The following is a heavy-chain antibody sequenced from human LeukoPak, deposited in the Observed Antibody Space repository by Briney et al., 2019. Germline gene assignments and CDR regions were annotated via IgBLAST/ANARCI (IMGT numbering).Heavy chain of an antibody. CDR1: GYTFTGYY. J-gene: IGHJ4*02. V-gene: IGHV1-18*04. CDR2: ISAYNGNT. CDR3: ARDRCIVGATGAEEFDY. Sequence: ASVKVSCKASGYTFTGYYVHWVRQAPGQGLEWMGWISAYNGNTNYAQKLQGRVTMTTDTSTSTAYMELRSLRSDDTAVYYCARDRCIVGATGAEEFDYWGQGTLVTVSS. D-gene: IGHD1-26*01.